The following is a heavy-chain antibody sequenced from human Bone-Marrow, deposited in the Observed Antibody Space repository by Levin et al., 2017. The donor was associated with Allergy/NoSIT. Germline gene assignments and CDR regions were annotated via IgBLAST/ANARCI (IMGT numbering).Heavy chain of an antibody. Sequence: ASVKVSCKASGYTFTSYGISWVRQAPGQGLEWMGWISAYNGNTNYAQKLQGRVTMTTDTSTSTAYMELRSLRSDDTAVYYCARPYGSGSYYNGNYYYYGMDVWGQGTTVTVSS. CDR3: ARPYGSGSYYNGNYYYYGMDV. D-gene: IGHD3-10*01. J-gene: IGHJ6*02. CDR1: GYTFTSYG. CDR2: ISAYNGNT. V-gene: IGHV1-18*01.